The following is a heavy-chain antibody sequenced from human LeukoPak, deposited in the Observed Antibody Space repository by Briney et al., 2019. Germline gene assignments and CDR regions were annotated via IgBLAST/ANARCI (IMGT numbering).Heavy chain of an antibody. J-gene: IGHJ3*02. D-gene: IGHD2-15*01. CDR2: INTNTGNP. V-gene: IGHV7-4-1*02. Sequence: ASVKVSCKASGYTFTSYAMNWVRQAPGQGLEWMGWINTNTGNPTYAQGFTGRFVFSLDTSVSTAYLQISSLKAEDTAVYYCARSIYCSGGSCYIAFDIWGQGTMVTVSS. CDR3: ARSIYCSGGSCYIAFDI. CDR1: GYTFTSYA.